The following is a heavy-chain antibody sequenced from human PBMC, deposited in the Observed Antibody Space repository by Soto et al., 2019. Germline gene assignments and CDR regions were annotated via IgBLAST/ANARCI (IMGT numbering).Heavy chain of an antibody. CDR2: IIPILGIA. D-gene: IGHD3-22*01. V-gene: IGHV1-69*08. CDR1: GGTFSSYT. CDR3: ARDNYYDSSGYYYGGDWFDP. Sequence: QVQLVQSGAEVKKPGSSVKVSCKASGGTFSSYTISWVRQAPGQGLEWMGRIIPILGIANYAQKFQGRVTITADKSTSTAYRELSSLRSEDTAVYYCARDNYYDSSGYYYGGDWFDPWGQGTLVTVSS. J-gene: IGHJ5*02.